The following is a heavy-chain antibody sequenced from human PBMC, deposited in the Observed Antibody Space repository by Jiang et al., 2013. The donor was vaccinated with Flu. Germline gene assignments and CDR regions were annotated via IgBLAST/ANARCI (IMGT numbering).Heavy chain of an antibody. CDR3: ARDQREYSGYDFYYGMDV. CDR1: GGSISSGSYY. Sequence: LVKPSQTLSLTCTVSGGSISSGSYYWSWIRQPAGKGLEWIGRIYTSGSTNYNPSLKSRVTISVDTSKNQFSLKLSSVTAADTAVYYCARDQREYSGYDFYYGMDVWGQGTTVTVSS. D-gene: IGHD5-12*01. CDR2: IYTSGST. J-gene: IGHJ6*02. V-gene: IGHV4-61*02.